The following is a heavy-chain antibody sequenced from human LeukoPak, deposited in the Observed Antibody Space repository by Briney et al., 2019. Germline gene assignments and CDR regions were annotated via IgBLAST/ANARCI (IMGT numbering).Heavy chain of an antibody. J-gene: IGHJ4*02. CDR2: INPNSGGT. Sequence: ASVKVSCKASGYTFTSYDINWVRQATGQGLEWMGWINPNSGGTNYAQKFQGRVTMTRDTSISTAYMELSRLRSDDTAVYYCARGPRYCSGGSCYNADYWGQGTLVTVSS. V-gene: IGHV1-2*02. CDR3: ARGPRYCSGGSCYNADY. CDR1: GYTFTSYD. D-gene: IGHD2-15*01.